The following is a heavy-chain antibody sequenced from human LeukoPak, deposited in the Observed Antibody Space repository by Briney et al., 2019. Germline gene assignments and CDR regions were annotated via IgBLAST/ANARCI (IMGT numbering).Heavy chain of an antibody. Sequence: ASVKVSCKASGYTFTSYGISWVRQAPGQGLEWMGWISAYNGNTNYAQKLQGRVTMTTDTSTSTACMELRSLRSDDTAVYYCARDSYYDSSGYYYWYYYYYGMDVWGQGTTVTVSS. D-gene: IGHD3-22*01. J-gene: IGHJ6*02. CDR2: ISAYNGNT. V-gene: IGHV1-18*01. CDR1: GYTFTSYG. CDR3: ARDSYYDSSGYYYWYYYYYGMDV.